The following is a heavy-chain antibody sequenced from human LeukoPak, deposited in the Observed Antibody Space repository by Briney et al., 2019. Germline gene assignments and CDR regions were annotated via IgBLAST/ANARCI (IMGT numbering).Heavy chain of an antibody. CDR2: INSDGSSK. CDR3: AKAPTTVVIGFDY. V-gene: IGHV3-74*03. D-gene: IGHD4-23*01. Sequence: GGSLRLSCAASGFTFSSYWMHWVRQAPGKGLVWVSRINSDGSSKTYADSVKGRFTISRDNAKNTLYLQMNSLRAEDTAVYYCAKAPTTVVIGFDYWGQGTPVTVSS. CDR1: GFTFSSYW. J-gene: IGHJ4*02.